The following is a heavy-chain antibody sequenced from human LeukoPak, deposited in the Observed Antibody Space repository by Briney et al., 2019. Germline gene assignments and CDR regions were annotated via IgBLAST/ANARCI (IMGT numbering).Heavy chain of an antibody. CDR1: GFTFSSYA. CDR2: ISGNSNYI. V-gene: IGHV3-21*01. CDR3: ARAVSCANGACSHDAFHI. D-gene: IGHD2-8*01. J-gene: IGHJ3*02. Sequence: PGGSLRLSCAASGFTFSSYAMSWVRQAPGKGLEWVSSISGNSNYIYYADSVKGRFTISRDSAKSSLYLQMNSLRAEDTAVYYCARAVSCANGACSHDAFHIWGLGTMVTVSS.